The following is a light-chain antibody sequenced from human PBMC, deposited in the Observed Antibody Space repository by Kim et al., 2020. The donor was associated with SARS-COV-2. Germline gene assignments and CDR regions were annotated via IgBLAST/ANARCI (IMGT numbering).Light chain of an antibody. J-gene: IGKJ5*01. CDR3: QQYNSYPIT. CDR1: QGIGNN. Sequence: ASVGDRVTITCRASQGIGNNLAWFQQKPGKAPKSLIYGASTLQNGVPSRFSGSGSGTDFTLTINNVQPEDFATFYCQQYNSYPITFGQGTRLEIK. V-gene: IGKV1-16*01. CDR2: GAS.